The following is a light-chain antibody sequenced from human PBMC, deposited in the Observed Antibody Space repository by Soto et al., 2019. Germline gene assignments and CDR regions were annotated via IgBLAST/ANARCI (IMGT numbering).Light chain of an antibody. CDR1: RIIDTY. J-gene: IGKJ5*01. CDR2: LAS. V-gene: IGKV1-39*01. Sequence: DIQMTQSPSSLSASVGDRVTITCRASRIIDTYVDWYQQKPGKAPDLLIYLASTLQVGVPSRFSGSGSGTDFTLTISGLQPEDFETYYCKHGYNTPITFGQGTRLDIK. CDR3: KHGYNTPIT.